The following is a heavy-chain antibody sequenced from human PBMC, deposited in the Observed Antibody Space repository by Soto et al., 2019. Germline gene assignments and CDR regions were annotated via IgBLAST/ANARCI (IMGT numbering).Heavy chain of an antibody. Sequence: SVKVSCKASGGTFSSYAISWVRQAPGQGLDWMGGIIPIFGTANYAQKFQGRVTITADDSTSTAYMELSSLRSEDTAVYYCARKGYPYTTYYYGMDVWGQGTTVTVS. CDR3: ARKGYPYTTYYYGMDV. J-gene: IGHJ6*02. CDR2: IIPIFGTA. CDR1: GGTFSSYA. D-gene: IGHD3-16*02. V-gene: IGHV1-69*13.